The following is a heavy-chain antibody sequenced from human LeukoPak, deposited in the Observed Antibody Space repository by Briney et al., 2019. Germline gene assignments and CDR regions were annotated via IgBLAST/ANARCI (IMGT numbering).Heavy chain of an antibody. CDR1: GFTFTDYY. V-gene: IGHV3-11*04. CDR2: IHSRGRTT. J-gene: IGHJ4*02. Sequence: KTGGSLRLSCEASGFTFTDYYMSWIRQAPGKGLEWIAYIHSRGRTTYYADSVKGRFTISRDNAKNSLYLQMNSLRAEDTAVYYCARDIGEPYNLAYWGQGTLVTVSS. D-gene: IGHD5-24*01. CDR3: ARDIGEPYNLAY.